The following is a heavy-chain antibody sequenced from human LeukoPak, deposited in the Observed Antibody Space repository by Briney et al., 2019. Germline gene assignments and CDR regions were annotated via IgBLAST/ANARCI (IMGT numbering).Heavy chain of an antibody. Sequence: GGSLRLSCAASGFTFSSYGMHWVRQAPGKGLEWVAVISYDGSNKYYADSVKGRSTISRDNSKNTLYLQMNSLRAEDTAVYYCAKAGLLLLSSGFAYWGQGTLVTVSS. V-gene: IGHV3-30*18. CDR3: AKAGLLLLSSGFAY. D-gene: IGHD3-22*01. CDR2: ISYDGSNK. CDR1: GFTFSSYG. J-gene: IGHJ4*02.